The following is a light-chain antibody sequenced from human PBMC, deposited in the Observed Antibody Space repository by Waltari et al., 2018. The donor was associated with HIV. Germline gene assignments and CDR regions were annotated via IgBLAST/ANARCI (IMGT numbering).Light chain of an antibody. CDR2: AAS. J-gene: IGKJ4*01. CDR1: QSINNY. V-gene: IGKV1-39*01. CDR3: QQSHSTPLT. Sequence: DIQMNQSPSSLSASLGDRVTTTCRASQSINNYLNWYKQKPGKAPNLLIYAASSLQSGVPSRFSGSGSGTDFTLTISSLQPEDFASYYCQQSHSTPLTFGGGTKVEIK.